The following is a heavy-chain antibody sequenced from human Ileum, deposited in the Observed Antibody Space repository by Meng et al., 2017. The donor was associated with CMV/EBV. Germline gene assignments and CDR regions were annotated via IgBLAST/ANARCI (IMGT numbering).Heavy chain of an antibody. J-gene: IGHJ4*02. CDR3: AKESSGGTYYSH. V-gene: IGHV3-23*04. CDR1: EFTLTTST. CDR2: ISGSGGKR. Sequence: EVQLVEPGGCLVQPGGALRLSCAAYEFTLTTSTLAWVRQAPGKGLKWVSTISGSGGKRYYADSVKGRFTISSDSSKNTLYLQMNSLRAEDTAVYYCAKESSGGTYYSHWGQGALVTVSS. D-gene: IGHD3-10*01.